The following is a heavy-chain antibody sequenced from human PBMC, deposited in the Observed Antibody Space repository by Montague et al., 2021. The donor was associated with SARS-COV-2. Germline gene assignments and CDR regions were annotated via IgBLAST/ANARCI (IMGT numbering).Heavy chain of an antibody. Sequence: SETLSLTCAVSGGSISGYYWSWIRQPPGKGLEWIGKINHRGSTNYNPSLKSQGIISVDTSKNQFSLKLNSVTAADTAVYYCARGTEGRFGTLVGLSNSCYVFDIWGQGTTVTVSS. V-gene: IGHV4-34*01. CDR2: INHRGST. CDR1: GGSISGYY. J-gene: IGHJ3*02. CDR3: ARGTEGRFGTLVGLSNSCYVFDI. D-gene: IGHD2-15*01.